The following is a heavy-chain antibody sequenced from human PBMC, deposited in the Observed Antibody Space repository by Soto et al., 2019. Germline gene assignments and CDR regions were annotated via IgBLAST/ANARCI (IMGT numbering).Heavy chain of an antibody. Sequence: PSETLSLTSTVSGGTISSYYWRWIRQPPGKGLEWIGYIYYSGSTNYNPSLKSRVTISVDTSKNQFSLKLSSVTAADTAVYYCGSHSGYDLIDYWGQGTLVTVSS. CDR1: GGTISSYY. D-gene: IGHD5-12*01. CDR2: IYYSGST. CDR3: GSHSGYDLIDY. V-gene: IGHV4-59*08. J-gene: IGHJ4*02.